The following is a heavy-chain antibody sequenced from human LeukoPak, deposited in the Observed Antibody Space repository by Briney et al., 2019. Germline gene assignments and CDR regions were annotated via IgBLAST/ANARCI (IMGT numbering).Heavy chain of an antibody. J-gene: IGHJ4*02. V-gene: IGHV3-48*01. D-gene: IGHD6-6*01. CDR2: ISSSSDTI. Sequence: GGSLRVSCAASGFTFNTYSMVWVRQAPGRGLEWISYISSSSDTIHYTDSVKGRFTIPRDNAKNSLYLHMNSLRAEDTAVYYCARSIAANFDYWGQGTLVTVSS. CDR3: ARSIAANFDY. CDR1: GFTFNTYS.